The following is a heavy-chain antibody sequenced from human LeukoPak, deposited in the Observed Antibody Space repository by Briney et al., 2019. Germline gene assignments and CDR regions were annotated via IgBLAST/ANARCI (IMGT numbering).Heavy chain of an antibody. Sequence: PGRSLRLSCAASGFTFSSYGMHWVRQAPGKGLEWVAVIWYDGSNKYYADSVKGRFTIYRDNSKNTLYLQMNSLRAEDTAVYYCAKDPYYDFWSGPTYMDVWGKGTTVTVSS. CDR3: AKDPYYDFWSGPTYMDV. CDR1: GFTFSSYG. V-gene: IGHV3-33*06. J-gene: IGHJ6*03. CDR2: IWYDGSNK. D-gene: IGHD3-3*01.